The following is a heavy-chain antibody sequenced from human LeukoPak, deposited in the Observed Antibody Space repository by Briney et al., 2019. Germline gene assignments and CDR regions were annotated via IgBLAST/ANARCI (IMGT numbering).Heavy chain of an antibody. CDR2: ISSDGSST. CDR1: GFAFSTYW. CDR3: TRSMYYFDY. V-gene: IGHV3-74*01. Sequence: GGSLRLSCAASGFAFSTYWMHWVRQAPGKGLVWVSRISSDGSSTNYADSVKGRFTISRDNAKNTLYLQMSSLRAEDTAVYYCTRSMYYFDYLGQGTLVTVSS. J-gene: IGHJ4*02. D-gene: IGHD2-8*01.